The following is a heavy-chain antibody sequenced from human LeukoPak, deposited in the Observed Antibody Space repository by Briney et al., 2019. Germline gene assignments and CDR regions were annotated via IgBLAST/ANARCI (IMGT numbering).Heavy chain of an antibody. D-gene: IGHD3-10*01. CDR1: GFTFSSYA. CDR2: ISGSGGST. CDR3: AREEVYGSGSYDY. Sequence: GGSLRLSCAASGFTFSSYAMSWVRQAPGKGQEWVSAISGSGGSTYYADSVKGRFTISRDNAKNSLYLQMNSLRAEDTAVYYCAREEVYGSGSYDYWGQGTLVTVSS. V-gene: IGHV3-23*01. J-gene: IGHJ4*02.